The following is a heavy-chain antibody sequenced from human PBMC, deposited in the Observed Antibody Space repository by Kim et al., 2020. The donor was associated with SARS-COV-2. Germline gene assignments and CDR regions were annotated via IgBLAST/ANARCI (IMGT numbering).Heavy chain of an antibody. D-gene: IGHD3-3*01. J-gene: IGHJ5*02. CDR3: ARDGSGLLS. CDR1: GVSVSSGCYY. Sequence: SETLSLTCTVSGVSVSSGCYYWSWIRQPPGKGLEWIGYIYYSGITNYNTSHKGRVTISVDTSKNQFSLKLSRVTAADTAVYYCARDGSGLLSWGQGTLVTVSS. V-gene: IGHV4-61*01. CDR2: IYYSGIT.